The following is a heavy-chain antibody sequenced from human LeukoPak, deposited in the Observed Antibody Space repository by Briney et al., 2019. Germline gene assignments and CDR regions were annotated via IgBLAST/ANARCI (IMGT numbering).Heavy chain of an antibody. CDR3: ARDFEAYCGGGLDY. D-gene: IGHD2-21*01. CDR1: GFTFSSYG. J-gene: IGHJ4*02. V-gene: IGHV3-33*01. CDR2: IWYDGSNK. Sequence: GGSLRLSCAASGFTFSSYGMHWVRQAPGKGLEWAAVIWYDGSNKYYADSVKGRFTISRDNSKNTLYLQMNSLRAEDTAVYYCARDFEAYCGGGLDYWGQGTLVTVSS.